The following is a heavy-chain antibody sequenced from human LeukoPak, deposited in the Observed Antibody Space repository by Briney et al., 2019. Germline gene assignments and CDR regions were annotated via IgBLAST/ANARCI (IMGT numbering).Heavy chain of an antibody. D-gene: IGHD1-14*01. J-gene: IGHJ2*01. CDR2: IYYSGST. V-gene: IGHV4-39*02. CDR1: GGSISSSSYY. Sequence: SETLSLTCTVSGGSISSSSYYWGWIRQPPGKGLEWIGSIYYSGSTYYNPSLKSRVTISVDTSKNQFSLKLSSVTAADTAVYYCARDQKPGWYFDLWGRGTLVTVSS. CDR3: ARDQKPGWYFDL.